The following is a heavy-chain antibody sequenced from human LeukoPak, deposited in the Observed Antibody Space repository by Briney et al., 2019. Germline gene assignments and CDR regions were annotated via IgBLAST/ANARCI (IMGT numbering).Heavy chain of an antibody. V-gene: IGHV3-48*01. CDR2: ISRSSSTI. CDR1: GFSFSNYN. CDR3: ARDEYYDFWSGYYPNNYYYYYMDV. Sequence: PGGSLRLSCAPSGFSFSNYNMNWVRQAPGKGLEWVSYISRSSSTIKYADPVKGRFTISRDHAKNSLYLQMNSLRVEDTAVYYCARDEYYDFWSGYYPNNYYYYYMDVWGKGTTVTVSS. J-gene: IGHJ6*03. D-gene: IGHD3-3*01.